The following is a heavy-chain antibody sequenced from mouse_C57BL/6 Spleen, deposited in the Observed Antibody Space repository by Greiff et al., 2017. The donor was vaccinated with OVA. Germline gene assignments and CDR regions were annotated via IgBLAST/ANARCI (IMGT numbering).Heavy chain of an antibody. V-gene: IGHV1-26*01. D-gene: IGHD1-1*01. CDR1: GYTFTDYY. J-gene: IGHJ2*01. Sequence: VQLQQSGPELVKPGASVKISCKASGYTFTDYYMNWVKQSHGKSLEWIGDINPNNGGTSYNQKFKGKATLTVDKSSSTAYMELRSLTSEDSAVYYCASSHYGSSSFDYWGQGTTLTVSS. CDR3: ASSHYGSSSFDY. CDR2: INPNNGGT.